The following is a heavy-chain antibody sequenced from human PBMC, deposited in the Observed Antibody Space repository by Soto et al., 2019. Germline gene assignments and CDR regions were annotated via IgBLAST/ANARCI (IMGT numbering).Heavy chain of an antibody. Sequence: QVQLQESGPGLVKPSQTLSLTCTVSGGSISSGGYYWILIRQHPGKGLEWLGYIYYSGSTYYNPSLNNRVTLSVDTSKNQFSLKLSSVTAADTAVYDCARVALYYDKYYYYYGMDVWGQGTTVTVSS. CDR3: ARVALYYDKYYYYYGMDV. CDR1: GGSISSGGYY. J-gene: IGHJ6*02. V-gene: IGHV4-31*03. CDR2: IYYSGST. D-gene: IGHD3-22*01.